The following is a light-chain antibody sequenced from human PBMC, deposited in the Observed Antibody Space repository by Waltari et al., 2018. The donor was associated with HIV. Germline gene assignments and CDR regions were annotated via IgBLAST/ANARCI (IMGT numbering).Light chain of an antibody. V-gene: IGLV3-19*01. CDR2: GKY. CDR3: DSRDSNNKHHV. CDR1: SLGKYS. Sequence: SSELTQDPAVSVALGQTVRITCQGDSLGKYSGNWYQQKPGQAPLLALYGKYSRRRSGIPDRFSGSASGSTSYLTITGARAEDEADYYCDSRDSNNKHHVFGTGTKVTV. J-gene: IGLJ1*01.